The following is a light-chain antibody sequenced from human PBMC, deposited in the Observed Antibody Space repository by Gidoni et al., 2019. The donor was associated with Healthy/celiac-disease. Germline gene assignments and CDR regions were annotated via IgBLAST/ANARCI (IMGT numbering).Light chain of an antibody. CDR3: SSYTSSSIYV. J-gene: IGLJ1*01. V-gene: IGLV2-14*01. Sequence: QSALTQPASVSGSPGQSITNSSTGTSSDVGGYNYVSWYQQHPGKAPKLMIYEVSNRPPGVSNRFSGSKSGNTASLTISGLQAEDEADYYCSSYTSSSIYVFGTGTKVTV. CDR2: EVS. CDR1: SSDVGGYNY.